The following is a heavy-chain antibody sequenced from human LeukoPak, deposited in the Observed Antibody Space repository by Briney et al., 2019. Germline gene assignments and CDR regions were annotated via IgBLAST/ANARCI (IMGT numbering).Heavy chain of an antibody. CDR1: GFTFSSYW. V-gene: IGHV3-74*01. CDR3: ARDPEMATILRYFDY. Sequence: GGSLRLPCAASGFTFSSYWMHWVRQAAGKGLGWGSRINSDGSSTSYADSVKGRFTISRDNAKNTLYLQMNSLRAEDTAVYYCARDPEMATILRYFDYWGQGTLVTVSS. D-gene: IGHD5-24*01. CDR2: INSDGSST. J-gene: IGHJ4*02.